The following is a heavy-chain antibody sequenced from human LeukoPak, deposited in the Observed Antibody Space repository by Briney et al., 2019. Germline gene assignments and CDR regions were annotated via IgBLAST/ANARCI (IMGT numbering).Heavy chain of an antibody. CDR3: SGGGVLKSVDY. J-gene: IGHJ4*02. Sequence: SETLSLTCTVSGGSIGSHYWTWIRQTPGKGLEWIGYVYDIGSTKYNPSPKSRVTISVDTSKNQFSLRLSPVIAADTAVFYCSGGGVLKSVDYWGQGTLVAVSS. D-gene: IGHD3-16*01. V-gene: IGHV4-59*11. CDR1: GGSIGSHY. CDR2: VYDIGST.